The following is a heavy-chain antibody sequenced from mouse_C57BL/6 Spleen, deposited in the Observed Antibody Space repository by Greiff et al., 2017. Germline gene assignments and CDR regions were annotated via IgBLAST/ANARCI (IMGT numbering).Heavy chain of an antibody. CDR2: IDPSDSYT. J-gene: IGHJ2*01. D-gene: IGHD1-1*01. CDR1: GYTFTSYW. Sequence: QVQLQQPGAELVMPGASVKLSCKASGYTFTSYWMHWVKQRPGQGLEWIGEIDPSDSYTNYNQKFKGKSTLTVDKSSSTAYMQLSSLTSEDSAVYNCARSNWITAAFDDWGQGTTLTVSS. CDR3: ARSNWITAAFDD. V-gene: IGHV1-69*01.